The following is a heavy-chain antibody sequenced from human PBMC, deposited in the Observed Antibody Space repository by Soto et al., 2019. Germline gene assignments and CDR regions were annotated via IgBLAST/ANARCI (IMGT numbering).Heavy chain of an antibody. J-gene: IGHJ4*02. V-gene: IGHV3-15*01. CDR3: TTTKGRLPPPTSDY. CDR1: GFTFTNAW. CDR2: IKSKTDGGTI. Sequence: ESGGGLVKPGGSLRVSCTTSGFTFTNAWMSWVRQAPGKGLEWVGRIKSKTDGGTIDYAAPVKGRFTISREDSKNTLYLQMNAVQAEDTAVYYCTTTKGRLPPPTSDYWGQGTLVTVSS. D-gene: IGHD2-8*01.